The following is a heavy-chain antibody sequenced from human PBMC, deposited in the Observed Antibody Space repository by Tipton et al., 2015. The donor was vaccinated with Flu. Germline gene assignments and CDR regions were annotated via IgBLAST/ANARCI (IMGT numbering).Heavy chain of an antibody. CDR3: ARGRGSVDCSSTSCYAHCYYYMDV. V-gene: IGHV4-34*01. D-gene: IGHD2-2*01. CDR1: GGSFSGYY. CDR2: INHSGST. Sequence: TLSLTCAVYGGSFSGYYWSWIRQPPGKGLEWIGEINHSGSTNYNPSLKSRVTISVDTSKNQFSLKLSSVTAADTAVYYCARGRGSVDCSSTSCYAHCYYYMDVWGKGTPVTVSS. J-gene: IGHJ6*03.